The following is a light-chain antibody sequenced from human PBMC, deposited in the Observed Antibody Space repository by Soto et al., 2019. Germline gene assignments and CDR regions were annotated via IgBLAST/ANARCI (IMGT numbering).Light chain of an antibody. CDR3: QHYNEWPLT. CDR2: DIF. Sequence: EVVVTQSPATLSVSPGERATLSCRASQTVRNNLTWYQQKPGQAPRLLIYDIFTRATGVPARFSGSGSGTEFTLTISSLQSEDFAVYYCQHYNEWPLTFGGGTRVEIK. CDR1: QTVRNN. J-gene: IGKJ4*01. V-gene: IGKV3-15*01.